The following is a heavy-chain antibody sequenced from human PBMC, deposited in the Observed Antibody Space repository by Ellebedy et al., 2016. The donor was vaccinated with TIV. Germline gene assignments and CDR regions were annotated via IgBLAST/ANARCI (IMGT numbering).Heavy chain of an antibody. V-gene: IGHV1-18*01. Sequence: ASVKVSCKTFGYAFASYGIAWVRQAPGQGLEYMGWISPYTGDTEYAQKFQGRVSMTTDKSTGTGYMELRGLRSDDTAVYYCARDMVQGMVARYLWFDYWGQGTLVTVSS. CDR1: GYAFASYG. J-gene: IGHJ4*02. D-gene: IGHD2-15*01. CDR3: ARDMVQGMVARYLWFDY. CDR2: ISPYTGDT.